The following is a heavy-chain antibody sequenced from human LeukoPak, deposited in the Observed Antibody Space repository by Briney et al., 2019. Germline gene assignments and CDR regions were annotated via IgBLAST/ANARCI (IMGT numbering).Heavy chain of an antibody. CDR2: ISGRGGGT. D-gene: IGHD2-15*01. CDR3: AKDRHLAATTLEH. CDR1: GFTFSSYE. Sequence: GGSLRLSCAASGFTFSSYEMNWVRQAPGKGLEWVSTISGRGGGTYYADSVKGRFTISGDNSRNTVYLQMNSLRAEDTAIYFCAKDRHLAATTLEHWGQGTLVTVSS. V-gene: IGHV3-23*01. J-gene: IGHJ1*01.